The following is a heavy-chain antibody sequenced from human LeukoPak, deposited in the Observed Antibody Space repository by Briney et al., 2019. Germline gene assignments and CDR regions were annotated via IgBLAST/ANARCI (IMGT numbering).Heavy chain of an antibody. V-gene: IGHV4-34*01. J-gene: IGHJ5*02. CDR1: GGSFSGYY. D-gene: IGHD3-10*01. CDR2: INHSGST. Sequence: SETLSPTCAVYGGSFSGYYWSWIRQPPGKGLEWIGEINHSGSTNYNPSLKSRVTISVDTSKNQFSLKLSSVTAADTAVYYCARKYGSAPNWFDPWGQGTLVTASS. CDR3: ARKYGSAPNWFDP.